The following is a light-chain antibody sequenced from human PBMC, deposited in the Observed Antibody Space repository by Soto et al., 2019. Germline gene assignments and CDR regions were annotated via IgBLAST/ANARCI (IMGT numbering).Light chain of an antibody. CDR2: DAS. CDR1: QSVSSY. Sequence: EIVLTQSPATLPLSPGETATLSCRASQSVSSYLAWYQQKPGQAPRLLIYDASKRATGIPARFSGSGSVTDVTLTISSVEPEDFAVYYCQLRDNWPPDESFGQGTRLEIK. J-gene: IGKJ2*01. CDR3: QLRDNWPPDES. V-gene: IGKV3-11*01.